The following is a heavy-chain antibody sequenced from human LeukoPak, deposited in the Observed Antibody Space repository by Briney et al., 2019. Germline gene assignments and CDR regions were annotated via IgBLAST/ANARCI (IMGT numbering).Heavy chain of an antibody. V-gene: IGHV3-11*06. CDR1: GSTFSDYY. J-gene: IGHJ6*03. Sequence: GGSLRLSCAASGSTFSDYYMSWIRQAPGKGLEWVSYVSSSSSYIYYADSVKGRFTVSRDNAKNSLYLQMNSLRAEDTAVYYCARGIAAAGHYYYMDVWGKGTTVTVSS. CDR2: VSSSSSYI. CDR3: ARGIAAAGHYYYMDV. D-gene: IGHD6-13*01.